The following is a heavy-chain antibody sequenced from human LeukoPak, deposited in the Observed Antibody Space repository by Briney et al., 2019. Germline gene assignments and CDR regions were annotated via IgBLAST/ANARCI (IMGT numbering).Heavy chain of an antibody. J-gene: IGHJ5*02. CDR3: ARLRRASSYGSYNWFDP. D-gene: IGHD5-18*01. Sequence: SVKVSCKASVGTVSSYAIIWLRQAPGQGREWMGGIIPIFGTANYAQKFQGRVTITADKSTSTAYMELSSLRSEDTAVYYCARLRRASSYGSYNWFDPWGQGTLVTVSS. CDR1: VGTVSSYA. CDR2: IIPIFGTA. V-gene: IGHV1-69*06.